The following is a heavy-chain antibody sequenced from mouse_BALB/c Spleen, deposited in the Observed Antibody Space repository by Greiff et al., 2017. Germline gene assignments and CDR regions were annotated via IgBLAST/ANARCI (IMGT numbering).Heavy chain of an antibody. CDR1: GYTFTDYN. CDR2: IYPYNGGT. Sequence: VQLQQSGPELVKPGASVKISCKASGYTFTDYNMHWVKQSHGKSLEWIGYIYPYNGGTGYNQKFKSKATLTVDNSSSTVYMELRSLTSEDSAVYYCARSGYGNQFAYWGQGTLVTVSA. D-gene: IGHD2-10*02. V-gene: IGHV1S29*02. CDR3: ARSGYGNQFAY. J-gene: IGHJ3*01.